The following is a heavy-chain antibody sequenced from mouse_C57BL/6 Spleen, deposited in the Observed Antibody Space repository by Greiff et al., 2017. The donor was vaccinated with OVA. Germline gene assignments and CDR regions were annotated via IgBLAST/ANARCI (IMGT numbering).Heavy chain of an antibody. D-gene: IGHD3-2*02. J-gene: IGHJ3*01. CDR3: ARVGAQATWD. CDR2: INPGSGGT. V-gene: IGHV1-54*01. CDR1: GYAFTNYL. Sequence: QVQLQQSGAELVRPGTSVKVSCKASGYAFTNYLIEWVKQRPGQGLEWIGVINPGSGGTNYNEKFKGKATLTADKSSSTAYMQLSSLTSEDSAVYFCARVGAQATWDWGQGTLVTVSA.